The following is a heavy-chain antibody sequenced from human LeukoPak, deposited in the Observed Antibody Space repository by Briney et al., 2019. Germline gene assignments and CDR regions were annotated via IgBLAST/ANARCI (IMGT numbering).Heavy chain of an antibody. J-gene: IGHJ4*02. CDR1: GFSLDDYD. D-gene: IGHD2-21*01. CDR3: ARGLRNFDY. Sequence: GGTLRLSGATSGFSLDDYDMGWVRKRTGKGLESVSGINWNGESTVYSDSVRGRFTISRDNAKNSLYLQMTSLRAEDTALYYCARGLRNFDYWGQGTLVTVSS. CDR2: INWNGEST. V-gene: IGHV3-20*04.